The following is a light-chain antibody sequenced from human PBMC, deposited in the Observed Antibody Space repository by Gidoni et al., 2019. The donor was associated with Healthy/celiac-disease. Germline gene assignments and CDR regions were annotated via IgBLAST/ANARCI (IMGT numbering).Light chain of an antibody. CDR3: QQSYRTPLT. Sequence: DIEMTQSPSSLSASVGDRVTISCRTSQSLNSYLNWYQQKPWKAPKLLIYAASSLQSGIPSRFIGSGSGTDFTLTISSLQPEDFATYYCQQSYRTPLTCGGGTKVQIK. CDR2: AAS. V-gene: IGKV1-39*01. J-gene: IGKJ4*01. CDR1: QSLNSY.